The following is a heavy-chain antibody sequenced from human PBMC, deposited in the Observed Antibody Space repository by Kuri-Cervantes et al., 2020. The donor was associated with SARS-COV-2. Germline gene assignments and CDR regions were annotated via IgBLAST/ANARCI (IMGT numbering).Heavy chain of an antibody. CDR2: ISSSGSTI. CDR3: ARGVVPAAIRYYYYYYYMDV. Sequence: GESLKISCAASGFTFSDYYMSWIRQAPGKGLEWVSYISSSGSTIYYADSVKGRFTISRDNAKNSLYLQMYSLRAEDTAVYYCARGVVPAAIRYYYYYYYMDVWGKGTTVTVSS. J-gene: IGHJ6*03. D-gene: IGHD2-2*02. CDR1: GFTFSDYY. V-gene: IGHV3-11*04.